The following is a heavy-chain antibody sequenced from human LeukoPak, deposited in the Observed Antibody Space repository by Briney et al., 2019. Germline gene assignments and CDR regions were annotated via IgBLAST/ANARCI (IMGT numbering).Heavy chain of an antibody. Sequence: PGGSLRLSCAASGFTFSTYWMSWVRQAPGKGLEWVANIHQDGNEKYHVDSVKGRFTISRDNAKNSLYLQMNSLRAEDTAVYYCARGDKFPRDYWGQGTLVTVSS. V-gene: IGHV3-7*04. CDR3: ARGDKFPRDY. CDR2: IHQDGNEK. J-gene: IGHJ4*02. D-gene: IGHD2-15*01. CDR1: GFTFSTYW.